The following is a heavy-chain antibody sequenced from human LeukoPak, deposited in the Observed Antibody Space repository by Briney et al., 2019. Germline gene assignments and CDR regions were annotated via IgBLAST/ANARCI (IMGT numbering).Heavy chain of an antibody. CDR2: INPSGGST. Sequence: WASVKVSCKASGYTFTSYYMHWVRQAPGQGLEWMGIINPSGGSTSYAQKFQGRVTMTRDMSTSTVYMELSSLRSEDTAVYYCARAAYSSTWYSRYFDLWGRGTLVTVSS. V-gene: IGHV1-46*01. CDR1: GYTFTSYY. D-gene: IGHD6-13*01. CDR3: ARAAYSSTWYSRYFDL. J-gene: IGHJ2*01.